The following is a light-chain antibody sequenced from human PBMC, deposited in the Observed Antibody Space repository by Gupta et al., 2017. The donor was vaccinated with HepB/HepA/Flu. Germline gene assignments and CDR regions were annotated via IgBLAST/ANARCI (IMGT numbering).Light chain of an antibody. CDR2: EVN. CDR3: YSEAGTGNCCV. CDR1: SSDVGSYNL. V-gene: IGLV2-23*02. Sequence: SALTQPASVSGSPGPSITISCTGTSSDVGSYNLVSWYQHHPGKAPNLIIYEVNKRRSGVPDRFSGSKYGTTASLTTTGLQAEDEADYFCYSEAGTGNCCVFGSGTKLTVL. J-gene: IGLJ1*01.